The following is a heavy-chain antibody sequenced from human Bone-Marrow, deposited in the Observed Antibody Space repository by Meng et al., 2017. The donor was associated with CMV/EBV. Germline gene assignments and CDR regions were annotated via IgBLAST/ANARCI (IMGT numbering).Heavy chain of an antibody. CDR2: ISSSVSTI. Sequence: GVSLRLSCAASGFSFSSYEMNWVRQAPGRGLEWFAYISSSVSTIYYVDSVNRRFTISRDNAKTSLYLQMNSLRAEDTSVYYCARGGFCSGGLCYHLNAFDIWGQGTMVTVSS. V-gene: IGHV3-48*03. CDR3: ARGGFCSGGLCYHLNAFDI. CDR1: GFSFSSYE. J-gene: IGHJ3*02. D-gene: IGHD2-15*01.